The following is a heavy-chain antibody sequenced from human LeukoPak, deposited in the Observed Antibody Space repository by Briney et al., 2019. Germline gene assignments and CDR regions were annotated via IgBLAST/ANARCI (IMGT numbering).Heavy chain of an antibody. J-gene: IGHJ4*02. D-gene: IGHD3-10*01. CDR1: GFTVSTNY. CDR2: IYSGDTT. V-gene: IGHV3-66*01. Sequence: GGSLRLSCAASGFTVSTNYMSWVRQAPGKGLEWVSVIYSGDTTFYADSVRGKFTISRDNSKNTLYLQMNSLRAEDTAVYHCASILRSSSGYYFDYWGQGTLVTVSS. CDR3: ASILRSSSGYYFDY.